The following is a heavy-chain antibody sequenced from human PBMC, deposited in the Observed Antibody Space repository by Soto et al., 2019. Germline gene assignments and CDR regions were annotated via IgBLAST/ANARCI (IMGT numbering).Heavy chain of an antibody. D-gene: IGHD4-4*01. V-gene: IGHV4-59*08. CDR1: GGSISSYY. CDR3: ARRAVTTNFDY. Sequence: PSETLSLTCTVSGGSISSYYWSWIRQPPGKGLEWIGYIYYSGSTNYNPSLKSRVTISVDTSKNQFSLKLSSVTAADTAVYYCARRAVTTNFDYWGQGTLVTVSS. CDR2: IYYSGST. J-gene: IGHJ4*02.